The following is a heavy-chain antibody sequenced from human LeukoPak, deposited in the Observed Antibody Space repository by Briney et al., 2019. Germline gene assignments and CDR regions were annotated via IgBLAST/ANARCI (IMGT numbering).Heavy chain of an antibody. Sequence: ASVKVSCKASGYTFTSYGISWVRQAPGQGLEWMGWISAYNGNTNYAQKLQGRVTMTTDTSTSTAYMELRSLRSDDPAVYYCARDLYPTHYGSGSYFDYWGQGTLVTVSS. D-gene: IGHD3-10*01. CDR3: ARDLYPTHYGSGSYFDY. J-gene: IGHJ4*02. CDR2: ISAYNGNT. V-gene: IGHV1-18*01. CDR1: GYTFTSYG.